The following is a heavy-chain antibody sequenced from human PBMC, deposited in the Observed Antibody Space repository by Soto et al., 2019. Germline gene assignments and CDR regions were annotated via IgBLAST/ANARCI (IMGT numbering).Heavy chain of an antibody. V-gene: IGHV3-21*01. J-gene: IGHJ4*02. Sequence: EVQLVESGGGLVKPGGSLRLSCAASGFTFSSYSMNWVRQAPGKGLEWVSSISSSSSYIYYADSVKGRFTISRDNAKNSLYLQMNSLRAEDTAVYYCARDRSGSGSPDYFDYWGQGTLVTVSS. CDR1: GFTFSSYS. D-gene: IGHD3-10*01. CDR2: ISSSSSYI. CDR3: ARDRSGSGSPDYFDY.